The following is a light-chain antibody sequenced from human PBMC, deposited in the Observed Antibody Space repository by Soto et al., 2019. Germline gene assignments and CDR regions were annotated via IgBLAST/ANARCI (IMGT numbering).Light chain of an antibody. V-gene: IGLV1-40*01. Sequence: QSVLTQPPSVSGAPGQSVTISCTGSSSNFGAGYDVHWYQQLPGTAPKLLIYGSSNRPSGVPARFSGSKSGTSASLAITGLQAEDEADYYYSSYTTSSFGVFGTGTKLTVL. J-gene: IGLJ1*01. CDR3: SSYTTSSFGV. CDR1: SSNFGAGYD. CDR2: GSS.